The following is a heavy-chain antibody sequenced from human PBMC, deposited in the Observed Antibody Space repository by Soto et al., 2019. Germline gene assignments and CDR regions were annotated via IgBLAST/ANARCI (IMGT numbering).Heavy chain of an antibody. J-gene: IGHJ4*02. CDR1: GGSYSSYY. D-gene: IGHD1-26*01. CDR2: INHNRIT. CDR3: ARFIVGATTYFDY. Sequence: SETLCLTCAVYGGSYSSYYWSWIRQPPGKGLEWIGEINHNRITNYNPSLKSRVTISVDTSKNQFSLKLSSVTAADTAVYYCARFIVGATTYFDYWGQGTLVTVSP. V-gene: IGHV4-34*01.